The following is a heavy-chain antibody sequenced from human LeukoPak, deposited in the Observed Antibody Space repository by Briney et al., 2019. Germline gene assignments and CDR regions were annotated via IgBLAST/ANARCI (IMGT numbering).Heavy chain of an antibody. CDR2: IKEDGSEQ. V-gene: IGHV3-7*01. CDR1: AFTFSSYW. J-gene: IGHJ4*02. D-gene: IGHD3-22*01. Sequence: GESLRLSCAASAFTFSSYWMSWVRQAPGKGLEWVANIKEDGSEQYYVDSLKGRFTISRDNAKNSLYLQMNSLRAEDTAVYYCVRDSYSRDLDYWGQGTLVTVSS. CDR3: VRDSYSRDLDY.